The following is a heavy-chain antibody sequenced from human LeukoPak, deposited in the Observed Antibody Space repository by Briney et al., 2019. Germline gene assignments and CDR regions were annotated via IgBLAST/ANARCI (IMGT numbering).Heavy chain of an antibody. CDR1: GFTFSSYS. V-gene: IGHV3-21*06. J-gene: IGHJ4*02. Sequence: GGSLRLSCAASGFTFSSYSMNWVRQAPGKGLEWVSCISTSSDKIYYADSVKGRFTISRDNAKNSLYLQMNSLIAGDTAVYFCARDTDFDYWGQGTLVTVSS. CDR3: ARDTDFDY. CDR2: ISTSSDKI.